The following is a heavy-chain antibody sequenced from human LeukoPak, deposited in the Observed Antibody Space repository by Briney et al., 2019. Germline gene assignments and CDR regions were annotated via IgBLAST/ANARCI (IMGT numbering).Heavy chain of an antibody. CDR1: GFTFSSYS. D-gene: IGHD3-10*01. V-gene: IGHV3-21*01. CDR3: ARDGFGGSGSYLGYYYYYMDV. Sequence: PGGSLRLSCAASGFTFSSYSMSWVRQAPGKGLEWVSSISSSSYIYYADSVKGRFTISRDNAKNSLYLQMNSLRAEDTAVYYCARDGFGGSGSYLGYYYYYMDVWGKGTTVTVSS. CDR2: ISSSSYI. J-gene: IGHJ6*03.